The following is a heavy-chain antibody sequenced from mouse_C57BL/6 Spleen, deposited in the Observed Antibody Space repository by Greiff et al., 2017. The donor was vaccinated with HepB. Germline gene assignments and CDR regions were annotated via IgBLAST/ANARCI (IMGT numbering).Heavy chain of an antibody. J-gene: IGHJ3*01. Sequence: EVKLMESGGGLVQPGGSLSLSCAASGFNFTDYYMSWVRQPPGKALEWLGFIRNKANGYTTEYNASVKGRFTISRDNSQSILYLQMNALRAEDSATYYCVRFYYYGSSSAWFAYWGQGTLVTVSA. CDR3: VRFYYYGSSSAWFAY. V-gene: IGHV7-3*01. D-gene: IGHD1-1*01. CDR1: GFNFTDYY. CDR2: IRNKANGYTT.